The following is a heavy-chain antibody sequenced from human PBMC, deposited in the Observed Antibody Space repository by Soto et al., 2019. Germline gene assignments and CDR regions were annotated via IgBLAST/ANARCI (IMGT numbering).Heavy chain of an antibody. V-gene: IGHV4-39*01. Sequence: PSETLSLTCTVSGGSISRSSYYWGWIRQPPGKGLEWIGSIYYSGSTYYNPSLKSRVTISVDTSKNQFSLKLSSVTAADTAVYYCASNIAVAGTRDYWGQGTLVTVSS. D-gene: IGHD6-19*01. J-gene: IGHJ4*02. CDR2: IYYSGST. CDR3: ASNIAVAGTRDY. CDR1: GGSISRSSYY.